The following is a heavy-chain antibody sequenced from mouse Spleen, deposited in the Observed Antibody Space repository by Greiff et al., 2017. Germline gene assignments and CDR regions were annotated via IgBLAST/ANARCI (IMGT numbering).Heavy chain of an antibody. J-gene: IGHJ2*01. D-gene: IGHD2-4*01. CDR3: ARHDYDGGGFDY. CDR1: GFTFSDYY. CDR2: ISNGGGST. V-gene: IGHV5-12*01. Sequence: EVMLVESGGGLVQPGGSLKLSCVASGFTFSDYYMYWVRQTPEKRLEWVAYISNGGGSTYYPDTVKGRFTISRDNAKNTLYLQMSRLKSEDTAMYYCARHDYDGGGFDYWGQGTTLTVSS.